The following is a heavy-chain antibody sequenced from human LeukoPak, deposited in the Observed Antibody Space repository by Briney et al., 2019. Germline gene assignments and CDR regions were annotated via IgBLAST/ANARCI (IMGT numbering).Heavy chain of an antibody. V-gene: IGHV3-53*01. CDR2: IYSGATT. CDR3: ARVGDHFHWNLDL. J-gene: IGHJ2*01. CDR1: GFTVSTKY. Sequence: PGGSLRLSCAASGFTVSTKYTNWVRQAPGKGLEWVSIIYSGATTYYADSVKGRFTISRDTSKNTLSLQMNSLRAEDTAVYFCARVGDHFHWNLDLWGRGTLVSVSS. D-gene: IGHD3-3*02.